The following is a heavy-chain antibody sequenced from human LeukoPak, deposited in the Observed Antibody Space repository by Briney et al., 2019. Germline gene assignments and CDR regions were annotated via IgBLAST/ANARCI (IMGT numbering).Heavy chain of an antibody. CDR2: IKQDGSEK. J-gene: IGHJ6*02. D-gene: IGHD3-9*01. CDR3: ARVTGYYSPGGYYYGMDV. V-gene: IGHV3-7*01. Sequence: GGSLRLSCAASGFTFSSYRMSWVRQAPGKGLEWVANIKQDGSEKYYVDSVKGRFTISRDNAKNSLYLQMNSLRAGDTAVYYCARVTGYYSPGGYYYGMDVWGQGTTVTVSS. CDR1: GFTFSSYR.